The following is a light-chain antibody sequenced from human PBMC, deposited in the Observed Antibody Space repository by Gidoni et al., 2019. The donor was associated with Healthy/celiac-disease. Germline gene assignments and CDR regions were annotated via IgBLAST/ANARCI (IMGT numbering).Light chain of an antibody. J-gene: IGLJ1*01. CDR2: DVS. CDR1: SSDVGGYNS. V-gene: IGLV2-14*01. Sequence: QSALTQPASVSGSPGQSITISCTGTSSDVGGYNSVSWYQQHPGKAPKLMIYDVSNRPSGVSSRFSGSKSGNTASLTISGLQAEDEADYYCSSYTSSSTLGVFGTGTKVTVL. CDR3: SSYTSSSTLGV.